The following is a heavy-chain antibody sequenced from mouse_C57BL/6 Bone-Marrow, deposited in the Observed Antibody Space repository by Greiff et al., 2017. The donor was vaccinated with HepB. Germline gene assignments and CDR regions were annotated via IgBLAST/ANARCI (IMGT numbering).Heavy chain of an antibody. CDR2: IYPGDGDT. D-gene: IGHD2-4*01. CDR3: ARSLYDYGAWFAY. Sequence: QVQLQQSGPELVKPGASVKISCKASGYAFSSSWMNWVKQRPGKGLEWIGRIYPGDGDTNYNGKFKGKATLTADKSSSTAYMHLSSLTSEDSAVYFCARSLYDYGAWFAYWGQGTLVTVSA. CDR1: GYAFSSSW. V-gene: IGHV1-82*01. J-gene: IGHJ3*01.